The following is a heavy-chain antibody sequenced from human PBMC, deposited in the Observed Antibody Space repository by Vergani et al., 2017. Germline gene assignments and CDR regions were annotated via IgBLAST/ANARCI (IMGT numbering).Heavy chain of an antibody. CDR2: IYPGDSDT. CDR3: ARQGCSGGSCWYDGMDV. D-gene: IGHD2-15*01. J-gene: IGHJ6*02. CDR1: GYSFTSYW. V-gene: IGHV5-51*01. Sequence: EVQLVQSGAEVTKPGESLRISCKGSGYSFTSYWIGWVRQMPGKGLEWMGIIYPGDSDTRYSPSFQGQVTISADMSISTAYLQWSSLKASDTARYYCARQGCSGGSCWYDGMDVWGQGTTVTVSS.